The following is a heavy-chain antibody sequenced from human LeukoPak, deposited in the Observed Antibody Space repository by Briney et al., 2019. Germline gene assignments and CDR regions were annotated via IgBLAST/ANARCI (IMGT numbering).Heavy chain of an antibody. Sequence: GGSLRLSCAASGFTVSSYSMNWVRQAPGEGLEWVSYISSSGSTISYADSVKGRFTISRDNAKNSLYLQMNSLRAEDTAVYYCARVGSGLTFDYWGQGTLVTVSS. CDR3: ARVGSGLTFDY. CDR2: ISSSGSTI. D-gene: IGHD2-15*01. CDR1: GFTVSSYS. J-gene: IGHJ4*02. V-gene: IGHV3-48*04.